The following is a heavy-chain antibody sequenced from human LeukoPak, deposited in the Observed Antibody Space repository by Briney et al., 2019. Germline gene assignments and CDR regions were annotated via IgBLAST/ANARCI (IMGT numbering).Heavy chain of an antibody. Sequence: SEPLSLPCTVSVGSMRSRSYYWGWIRQPRGKGLVWLGCICYSGSPYYNPYLTSRVTISVDTPKNKFHLKLSAVTAADTDVYDCPRHRRDGYNYYYFDYWGQGTLVTVSS. D-gene: IGHD5-24*01. CDR3: PRHRRDGYNYYYFDY. V-gene: IGHV4-39*01. CDR1: VGSMRSRSYY. J-gene: IGHJ4*02. CDR2: ICYSGSP.